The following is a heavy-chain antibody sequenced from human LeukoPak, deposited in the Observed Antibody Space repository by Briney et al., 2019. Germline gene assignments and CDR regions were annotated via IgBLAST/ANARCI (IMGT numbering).Heavy chain of an antibody. CDR1: GFTFSGYW. D-gene: IGHD5-18*01. CDR2: INGDGSST. Sequence: GGSLRLSCAASGFTFSGYWMHWVRQAPGKGLVWVSHINGDGSSTNYADSEKGRFTISRDNAKNTLYLQMNSLSTEDTAVYYCAKGGPYSYVPPDYWGQGTLVIVSS. V-gene: IGHV3-74*01. CDR3: AKGGPYSYVPPDY. J-gene: IGHJ4*02.